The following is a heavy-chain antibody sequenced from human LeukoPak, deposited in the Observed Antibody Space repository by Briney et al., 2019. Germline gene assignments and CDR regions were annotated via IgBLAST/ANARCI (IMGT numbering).Heavy chain of an antibody. CDR3: ARLSGWSFFLDY. D-gene: IGHD6-19*01. Sequence: GGSLRLSCAASGFTVSSNYMSWVRQAPGKGLEWVPVIYSGGSTYYADSVKGRFTISRDNSKNTLYLQMNSLRAEDTAVYYCARLSGWSFFLDYWGQGTLVTVSS. CDR2: IYSGGST. CDR1: GFTVSSNY. J-gene: IGHJ4*02. V-gene: IGHV3-53*01.